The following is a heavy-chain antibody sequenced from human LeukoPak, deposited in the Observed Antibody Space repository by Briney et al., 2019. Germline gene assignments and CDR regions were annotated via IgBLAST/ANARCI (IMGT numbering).Heavy chain of an antibody. J-gene: IGHJ4*02. CDR3: ASARTAMALLGSPPDY. CDR2: ISSSGSTI. CDR1: GLTFTDVG. V-gene: IGHV3-11*01. D-gene: IGHD5-18*01. Sequence: GGSLRLSCAVSGLTFTDVGMTWVRQAPGKGLEWVSYISSSGSTIYYADSVKGRFTISRDNAKNSLYLQMNSLRAEDTAVYYCASARTAMALLGSPPDYWGQGTLVTVSS.